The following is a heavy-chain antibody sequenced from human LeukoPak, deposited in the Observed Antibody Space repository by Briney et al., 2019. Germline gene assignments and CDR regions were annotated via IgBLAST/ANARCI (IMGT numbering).Heavy chain of an antibody. CDR1: GFTFSSYW. CDR2: INQDGSEK. Sequence: GGSLRLSCAASGFTFSSYWMSWVRQAPGKGLQWVANINQDGSEKYYVDSVKGRFTISRDNAKNSLNLQMSSLRAEDTAVYYCARLGRYSSSCDWFDPWGQGTLVTVSS. D-gene: IGHD6-13*01. V-gene: IGHV3-7*02. CDR3: ARLGRYSSSCDWFDP. J-gene: IGHJ5*02.